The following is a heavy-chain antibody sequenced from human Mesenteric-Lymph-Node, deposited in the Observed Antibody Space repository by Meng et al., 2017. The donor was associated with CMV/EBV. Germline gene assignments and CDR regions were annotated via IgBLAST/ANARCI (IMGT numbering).Heavy chain of an antibody. CDR1: GFTFSSYA. CDR3: ARDGADTAMEYYYYGMDV. J-gene: IGHJ6*02. Sequence: GESLKISCAASGFTFSSYAMHWVRQAPGKGLEWVAVISYDGSNKYYADSVKGRFTISRDNSKNTLYLQMNSLRAEDTAVYYCARDGADTAMEYYYYGMDVWGQGTTVTVSS. V-gene: IGHV3-30-3*01. D-gene: IGHD5-18*01. CDR2: ISYDGSNK.